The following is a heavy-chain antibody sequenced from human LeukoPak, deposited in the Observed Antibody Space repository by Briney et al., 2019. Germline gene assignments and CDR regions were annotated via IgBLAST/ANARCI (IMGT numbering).Heavy chain of an antibody. CDR3: AKEHTESKVLLWFGESHYYGMDV. J-gene: IGHJ6*02. D-gene: IGHD3-10*01. Sequence: GGSLRLSCAASGFNFSSYGMHWVRQAPGKGLEWVAVISYDGSNKYYADSVKGRFTISRDNSKNTLYLQMNSLRAEDTAVYYCAKEHTESKVLLWFGESHYYGMDVWGQGTTVAVSS. CDR2: ISYDGSNK. V-gene: IGHV3-30*18. CDR1: GFNFSSYG.